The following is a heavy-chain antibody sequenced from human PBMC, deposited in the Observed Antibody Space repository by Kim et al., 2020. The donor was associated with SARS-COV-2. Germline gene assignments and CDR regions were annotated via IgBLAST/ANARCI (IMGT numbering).Heavy chain of an antibody. CDR3: AKDLHNYSAMDV. D-gene: IGHD1-26*01. V-gene: IGHV3-23*01. CDR2: IGSGEST. J-gene: IGHJ6*02. Sequence: GGSLRLSCAASGFTFRNNAMNWVRQAPGKGLEWVAGIGSGESTHYADSVRGRFTISRDNSKNTLYLQMNRLSGEDTATYYCAKDLHNYSAMDVWGQGAMVTVAS. CDR1: GFTFRNNA.